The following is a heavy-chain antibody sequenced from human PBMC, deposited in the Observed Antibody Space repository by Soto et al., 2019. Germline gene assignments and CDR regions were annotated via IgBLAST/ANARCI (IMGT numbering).Heavy chain of an antibody. CDR1: GFTFSSYA. V-gene: IGHV3-23*01. D-gene: IGHD3-22*01. J-gene: IGHJ4*02. Sequence: GGSLRLSCAASGFTFSSYAMSWVRQAPGKGLEWVSAISGSGGSTYYADSVKGRFTISRDNSKNPLYLKMNSLRAEDTAVYYCAKDLPGGDYDSSGYYYTGFDYWGQGTLVTVSS. CDR2: ISGSGGST. CDR3: AKDLPGGDYDSSGYYYTGFDY.